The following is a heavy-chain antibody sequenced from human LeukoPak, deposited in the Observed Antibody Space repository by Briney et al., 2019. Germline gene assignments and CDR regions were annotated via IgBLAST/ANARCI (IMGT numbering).Heavy chain of an antibody. CDR1: GYTFTGYY. V-gene: IGHV1-2*02. J-gene: IGHJ4*02. Sequence: GASVKVSRKASGYTFTGYYMHWVRQAPGQGLEWMGWINPNSGGTNYAQKFQGRVTMTRDTSISTAYMELSRLRSDDTAVYYCARGGPYDILTGSLDYWNQGTLVTVSS. CDR3: ARGGPYDILTGSLDY. D-gene: IGHD3-9*01. CDR2: INPNSGGT.